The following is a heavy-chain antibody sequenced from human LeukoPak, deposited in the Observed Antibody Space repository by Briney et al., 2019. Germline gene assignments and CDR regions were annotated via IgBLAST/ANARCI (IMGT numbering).Heavy chain of an antibody. CDR3: TRHRDYGDYAGSNYFDY. D-gene: IGHD4-17*01. J-gene: IGHJ4*02. Sequence: GGSLRLSCAASGFTVSSNYISWVRQAPGKGLEWVSLIYTSGSTYYADSVKGRFTISRDNAKNSLYLQMNSLRVEDTAVYYCTRHRDYGDYAGSNYFDYWGQGTLVTVSS. V-gene: IGHV3-53*03. CDR2: IYTSGST. CDR1: GFTVSSNY.